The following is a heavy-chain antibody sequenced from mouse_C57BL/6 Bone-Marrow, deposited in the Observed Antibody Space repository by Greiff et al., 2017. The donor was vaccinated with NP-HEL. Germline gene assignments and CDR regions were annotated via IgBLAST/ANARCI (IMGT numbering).Heavy chain of an antibody. CDR1: GYTFTSYD. V-gene: IGHV1-85*01. J-gene: IGHJ4*01. CDR2: IYPRDGST. CDR3: AKAYPYAMDY. D-gene: IGHD2-10*01. Sequence: VKLMESGPELVKPGASVKLSCKASGYTFTSYDINWVKQRPGQGLEWIGWIYPRDGSTKYNEKFKGKATLTVDTSSSTAYMELHSLTSEDSAVYFCAKAYPYAMDYWGQGTSVTVSS.